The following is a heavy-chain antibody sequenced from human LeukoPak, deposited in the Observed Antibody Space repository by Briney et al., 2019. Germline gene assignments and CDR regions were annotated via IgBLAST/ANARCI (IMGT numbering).Heavy chain of an antibody. Sequence: GGSLRLSCAVSGFTFDDYAMHWVRQVPGKGLEWVSGINWNGGSTGYADSVKGRFTISRDNAKNSLYLQMNSLRAEDTALYYCARGIAAASNFWGQGTLVTVSS. D-gene: IGHD6-13*01. CDR1: GFTFDDYA. J-gene: IGHJ4*02. V-gene: IGHV3-20*04. CDR2: INWNGGST. CDR3: ARGIAAASNF.